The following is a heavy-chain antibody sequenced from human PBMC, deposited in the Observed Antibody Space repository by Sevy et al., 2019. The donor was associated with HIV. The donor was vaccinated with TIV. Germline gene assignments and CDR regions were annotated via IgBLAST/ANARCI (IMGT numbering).Heavy chain of an antibody. J-gene: IGHJ5*02. CDR3: ARESPLGVEWELSRPQNWFDL. D-gene: IGHD1-26*01. V-gene: IGHV4-59*01. CDR2: IYYSGST. Sequence: SETLSLTCTVFGGSISSYYWNWIRQPPGKGLEWIGYIYYSGSTNYNPSLKSRVTISVDMSKNQFSLKLSSVTAADTAVYYCARESPLGVEWELSRPQNWFDLWGQGTLVTVSS. CDR1: GGSISSYY.